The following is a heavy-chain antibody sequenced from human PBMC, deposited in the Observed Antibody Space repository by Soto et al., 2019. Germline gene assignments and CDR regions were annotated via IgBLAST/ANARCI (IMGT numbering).Heavy chain of an antibody. CDR3: ARCKGDAFDV. D-gene: IGHD2-8*01. Sequence: QVQLVQSGAEEKKPGASVKVSCMASGYTFTSYSMHWVRQAPGQRLEWMGWISAGNGNTRYSQKFQGRVTITRDTSASTAYMELSSLRSEDTALYFCARCKGDAFDVWGQGTMVTVSS. CDR1: GYTFTSYS. V-gene: IGHV1-3*05. CDR2: ISAGNGNT. J-gene: IGHJ3*01.